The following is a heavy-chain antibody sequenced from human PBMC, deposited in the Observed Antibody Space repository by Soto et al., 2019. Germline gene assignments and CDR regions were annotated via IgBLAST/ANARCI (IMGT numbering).Heavy chain of an antibody. D-gene: IGHD3-3*01. CDR1: GYTFTSYD. V-gene: IGHV1-8*01. CDR2: MNPNSGNT. J-gene: IGHJ5*02. CDR3: ARGVVTDDFWSGYWFDP. Sequence: QVQLVQSGAEVKKPGASVKVSCKASGYTFTSYDSNWVRQATGQGLEWKGWMNPNSGNTGYAQKFQGRVTMTRNTSISTAYMELSSLRSEDTAVYYCARGVVTDDFWSGYWFDPWGQGTLVTVSS.